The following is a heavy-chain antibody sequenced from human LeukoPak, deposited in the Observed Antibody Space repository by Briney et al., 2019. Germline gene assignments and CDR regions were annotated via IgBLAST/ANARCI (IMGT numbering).Heavy chain of an antibody. CDR3: ARWGGYDFLDY. Sequence: PSETLSLTCTVSGYSISSGYYWGWIRQPPGKGLEWIGSIYHSGSTYYNPSLKSRVTISVDTSKNQSSLKLSSVTAADTAVYYCARWGGYDFLDYWGQGTLVTVSS. V-gene: IGHV4-38-2*02. CDR1: GYSISSGYY. D-gene: IGHD5-12*01. CDR2: IYHSGST. J-gene: IGHJ4*02.